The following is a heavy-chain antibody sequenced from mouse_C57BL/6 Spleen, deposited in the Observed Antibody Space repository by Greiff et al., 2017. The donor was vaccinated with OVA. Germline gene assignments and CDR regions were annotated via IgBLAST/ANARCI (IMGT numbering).Heavy chain of an antibody. CDR3: ARRSNPAWFAY. J-gene: IGHJ3*01. CDR1: GFTFSSYG. CDR2: ISSGGSYT. Sequence: EVQGVESGGDLVKPGGSLKLSCAASGFTFSSYGMSWVRQTPDKRLEWVATISSGGSYTYYPDSVKGRFTISRDNAKNTLYLQMSSLKSEDTAMYYCARRSNPAWFAYWGQGTLVTVSA. V-gene: IGHV5-6*01. D-gene: IGHD2-5*01.